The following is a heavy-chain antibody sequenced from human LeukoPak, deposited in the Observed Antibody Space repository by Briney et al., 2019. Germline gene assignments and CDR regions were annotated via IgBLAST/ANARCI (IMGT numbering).Heavy chain of an antibody. CDR2: INPVLGTA. CDR1: GGTFSSFA. Sequence: GASVKVSCKASGGTFSSFAISWVRQAPGQGLEWMGRINPVLGTANYAQKFQDRVTVSADKSTNTAYMELSSLRSEDTAVYYCARDGVPXXXXXXXXXXXWG. J-gene: IGHJ2*01. V-gene: IGHV1-69*04. D-gene: IGHD2-2*01. CDR3: ARDGVPXXXXXXXXXXX.